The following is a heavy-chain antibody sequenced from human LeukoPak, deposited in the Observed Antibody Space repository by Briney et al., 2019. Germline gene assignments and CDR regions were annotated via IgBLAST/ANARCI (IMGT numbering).Heavy chain of an antibody. Sequence: GGSLRLSCAASGFTVSSNYTNWVRQAPGKGLEWVSVIHGGGNIYYADSVKGRFTISRDNSKNTLYLQMNSLRAEDTAVYYCARGAGYNYPYYFDYWGQGTLVTVSS. CDR3: ARGAGYNYPYYFDY. V-gene: IGHV3-53*01. D-gene: IGHD5-24*01. J-gene: IGHJ4*02. CDR1: GFTVSSNY. CDR2: IHGGGNI.